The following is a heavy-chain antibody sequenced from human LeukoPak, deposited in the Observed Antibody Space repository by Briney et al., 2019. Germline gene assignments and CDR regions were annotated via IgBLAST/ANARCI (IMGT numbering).Heavy chain of an antibody. CDR2: ISWNSGSI. CDR1: GFTFDDYA. D-gene: IGHD6-13*01. Sequence: LTGGSLRLSCAASGFTFDDYAMHWVRHAPGKGLEWVSGISWNSGSIGYADSVKGRFTISRDNAKNSLYLQMNSQRAEDTALYYCAKSSAAAGIGLIDYWGQGTLVTVSS. J-gene: IGHJ4*02. V-gene: IGHV3-9*01. CDR3: AKSSAAAGIGLIDY.